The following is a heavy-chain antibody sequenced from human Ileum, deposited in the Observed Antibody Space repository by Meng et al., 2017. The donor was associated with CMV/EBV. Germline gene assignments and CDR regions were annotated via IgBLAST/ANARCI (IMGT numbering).Heavy chain of an antibody. CDR2: IRNKANSYTT. D-gene: IGHD1-26*01. V-gene: IGHV3-72*01. J-gene: IGHJ4*02. CDR1: GFTFSDHY. Sequence: GGSLRLSCAASGFTFSDHYMDWVRQAPGKGLEWVGRIRNKANSYTTEYAASVKGRFTISRDDSKNSLYLQMNSLKTEDTAVYFCARYRGSAFDYWGQGTLVTVSS. CDR3: ARYRGSAFDY.